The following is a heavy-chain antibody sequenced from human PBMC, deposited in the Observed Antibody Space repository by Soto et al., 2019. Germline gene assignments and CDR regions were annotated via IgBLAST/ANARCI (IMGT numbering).Heavy chain of an antibody. D-gene: IGHD1-1*01. V-gene: IGHV3-23*01. CDR1: GFTFSTNG. Sequence: EVQLLESGGGLVQPGRSLRLSCVASGFTFSTNGMIWVRQAPGKGLEWVSIISGDSDTKIYADSVKGRFTVFRDNSRNTLFLQMNSLRAEDSAIYYCVKDNNWHDPGWGQGTLVTVSS. CDR3: VKDNNWHDPG. CDR2: ISGDSDTK. J-gene: IGHJ4*02.